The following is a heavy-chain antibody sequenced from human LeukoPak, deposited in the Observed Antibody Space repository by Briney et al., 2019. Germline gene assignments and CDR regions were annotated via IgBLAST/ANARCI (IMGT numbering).Heavy chain of an antibody. J-gene: IGHJ4*02. CDR1: GGSISSGGYY. Sequence: SETLSLTCTVSGGSISSGGYYWSWIRQPPGKGLEWIGYIYYSGSTNYNPSLKSRVTISVDTSKNQFSLKLSSVTAADTAVYYCARAGGVDTAMDPDYWGQGTLVTVSS. CDR2: IYYSGST. D-gene: IGHD5-18*01. V-gene: IGHV4-61*08. CDR3: ARAGGVDTAMDPDY.